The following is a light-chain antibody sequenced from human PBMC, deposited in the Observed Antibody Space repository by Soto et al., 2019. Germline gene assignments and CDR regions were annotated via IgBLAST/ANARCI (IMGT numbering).Light chain of an antibody. J-gene: IGLJ1*01. Sequence: QSVLTQPPSASGSPGQRVTISCSGSTSNIGSNYVYWYQHLPGTAPRLLIYRNNQRPSGVPDRFSVSKSGTSASLAIGGLRSEDEADYYCSTWDESLSGYVFGTGTKLTVL. CDR2: RNN. CDR3: STWDESLSGYV. V-gene: IGLV1-47*01. CDR1: TSNIGSNY.